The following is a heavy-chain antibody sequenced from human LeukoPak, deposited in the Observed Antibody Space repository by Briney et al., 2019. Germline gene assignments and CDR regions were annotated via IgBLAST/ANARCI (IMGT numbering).Heavy chain of an antibody. CDR2: INPKTGDT. Sequence: ASVKVSCKASTYTFSGYYMHWVRQAPGQGLQWMGWINPKTGDTNYAQKFQGRVTMTRDTSISTGYMSLSRLRSDDTAVYYCATVALDDFWSGYDGFDIWGQGTMVIVS. D-gene: IGHD3-3*01. V-gene: IGHV1-2*02. CDR1: TYTFSGYY. J-gene: IGHJ3*02. CDR3: ATVALDDFWSGYDGFDI.